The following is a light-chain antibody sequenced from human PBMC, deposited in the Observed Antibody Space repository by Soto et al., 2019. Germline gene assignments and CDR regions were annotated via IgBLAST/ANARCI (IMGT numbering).Light chain of an antibody. Sequence: SYELTQQPSVSVAPGQTARITCGGDNIGGKGVHWYQQKPGQAPVLVVYDDSDRPSGIPERFSGSNSGNTATLTISRVEVGDEADYYCQVWDSSTDHCVFGGGTKLTFL. J-gene: IGLJ3*02. CDR3: QVWDSSTDHCV. CDR1: NIGGKG. CDR2: DDS. V-gene: IGLV3-21*02.